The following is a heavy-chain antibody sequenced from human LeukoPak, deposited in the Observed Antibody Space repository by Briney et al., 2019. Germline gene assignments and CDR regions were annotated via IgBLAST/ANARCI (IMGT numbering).Heavy chain of an antibody. CDR1: GFTFSSYS. CDR3: ASDVGATCRRCFDN. V-gene: IGHV3-23*01. J-gene: IGHJ4*02. CDR2: ISAGGGTT. Sequence: PGGSLRLSCAASGFTFSSYSMNWVRQAPGKGLEWVSVISAGGGTTYYADSVKGRFTVSRDNSKNTLYLQMSSLRVEDTAVYYCASDVGATCRRCFDNWGQGTRVSVSS. D-gene: IGHD1-26*01.